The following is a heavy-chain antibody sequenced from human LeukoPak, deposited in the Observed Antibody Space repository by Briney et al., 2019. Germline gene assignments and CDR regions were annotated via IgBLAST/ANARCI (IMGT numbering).Heavy chain of an antibody. Sequence: ASVKVSCKASGYTFTSYDINWVRQATGQGLEWMGWMNPNSGNTGYAQNFQGRVTMTRNTSISTAYMELSSLRSEDTAVYYCARGNRAYRETFDPWGQGTLVTVSS. CDR2: MNPNSGNT. D-gene: IGHD1-26*01. CDR1: GYTFTSYD. J-gene: IGHJ5*02. V-gene: IGHV1-8*01. CDR3: ARGNRAYRETFDP.